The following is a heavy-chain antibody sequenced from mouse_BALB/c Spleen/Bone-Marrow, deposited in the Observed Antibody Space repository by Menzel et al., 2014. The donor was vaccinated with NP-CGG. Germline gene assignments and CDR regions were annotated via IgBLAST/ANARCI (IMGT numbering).Heavy chain of an antibody. J-gene: IGHJ3*01. D-gene: IGHD3-2*02. V-gene: IGHV5-17*02. CDR3: ARKHYCSGFAY. CDR2: ISSGSSTI. CDR1: GFTFSSFG. Sequence: EVKLVESGGGLVQPGGSRKLTCAASGFTFSSFGMHWVRQAPEKGLEWVAYISSGSSTIYFADTVKGRFTISRDNPKNNLFGQMTRLRSEDTAMYYCARKHYCSGFAYWGQGTLVTVSA.